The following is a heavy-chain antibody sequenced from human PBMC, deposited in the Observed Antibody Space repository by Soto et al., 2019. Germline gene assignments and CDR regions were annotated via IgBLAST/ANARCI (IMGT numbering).Heavy chain of an antibody. J-gene: IGHJ6*02. Sequence: QVQLVESGGGAVQPGRSLRLSCAASGFTFRTYGMHWVRQAPGKGLEWLAVISNNGINKYYADSVKGRFTISRDNSRDTLFLQMNSLWGEDTAIYYCAKVIRADSTSSNFYYYSGLDVWGQGTTVTVS. V-gene: IGHV3-30*18. CDR1: GFTFRTYG. D-gene: IGHD6-6*01. CDR2: ISNNGINK. CDR3: AKVIRADSTSSNFYYYSGLDV.